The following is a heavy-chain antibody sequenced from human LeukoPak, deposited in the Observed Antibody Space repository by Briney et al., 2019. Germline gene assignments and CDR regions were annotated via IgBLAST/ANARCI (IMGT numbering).Heavy chain of an antibody. Sequence: GGSLRLSCAASGFTFSSYSMNWVRQAPGKGLEWVSSISSSSSYIYYADSVKGRFTISRDNAKNSLYLQMNSLRAEDTAVYYCARAGTTRPIKYYFDYWGQGTLVTVSS. J-gene: IGHJ4*02. CDR1: GFTFSSYS. D-gene: IGHD1-7*01. CDR2: ISSSSSYI. CDR3: ARAGTTRPIKYYFDY. V-gene: IGHV3-21*01.